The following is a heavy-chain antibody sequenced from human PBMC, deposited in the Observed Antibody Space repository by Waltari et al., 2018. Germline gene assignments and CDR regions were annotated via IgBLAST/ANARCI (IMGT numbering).Heavy chain of an antibody. D-gene: IGHD6-13*01. J-gene: IGHJ6*02. CDR2: IDSDGTSE. CDR1: GFTFSRFW. Sequence: EVRLVESGGGLVQPGESLRLSCAASGFTFSRFWMHWLRHAPGKGLVWVARIDSDGTSERYADSVKGRFTIARDNAKNTLYLQMKRLRVEDTAVYYCAKVAPRTYRSPVPGRDYYYGMDVWGQGTTVTVFS. CDR3: AKVAPRTYRSPVPGRDYYYGMDV. V-gene: IGHV3-74*01.